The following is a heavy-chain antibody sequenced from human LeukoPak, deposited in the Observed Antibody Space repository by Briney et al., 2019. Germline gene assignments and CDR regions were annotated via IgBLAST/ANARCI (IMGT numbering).Heavy chain of an antibody. CDR1: GASSSGYY. CDR3: ARGVVVVMSEGFDY. V-gene: IGHV4-34*01. Sequence: SETLSLTCAVYGASSSGYYWSWIRQPPGKGLEWIGEINHSGSTNYNPSLKSRVTISVDTSKNQFSLKLSSVTAADMAVYYCARGVVVVMSEGFDYWGQGTLVTVSS. J-gene: IGHJ4*02. CDR2: INHSGST. D-gene: IGHD3-22*01.